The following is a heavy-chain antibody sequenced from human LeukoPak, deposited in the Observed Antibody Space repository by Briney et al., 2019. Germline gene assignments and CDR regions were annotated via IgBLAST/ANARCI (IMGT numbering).Heavy chain of an antibody. D-gene: IGHD2-2*01. V-gene: IGHV4-34*01. J-gene: IGHJ6*04. CDR1: GGSFSGYY. CDR3: ARYCSSTSCSPNGMDV. Sequence: PSETLSLTCAVYGGSFSGYYWSGIRQPRAKAREWIGEINHSGSTNYNPSLKSRVTISVDTSKNQFYLKLSSVTAADTAVYFCARYCSSTSCSPNGMDVWGKGTTVTVSS. CDR2: INHSGST.